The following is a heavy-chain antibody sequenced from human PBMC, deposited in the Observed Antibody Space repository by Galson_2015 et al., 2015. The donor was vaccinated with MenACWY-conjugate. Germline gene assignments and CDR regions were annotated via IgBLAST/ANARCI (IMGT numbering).Heavy chain of an antibody. Sequence: SLRLSCATSGFTFSSYAMSWVRQAPGKGLEWVSSINYNGGGTYYAESVKGRFTISRDNSKNTLYLQMDSLRAEDTAVYYCAKDKDYSSGKKNDACDVWGQGTTVTVSS. CDR1: GFTFSSYA. CDR2: INYNGGGT. V-gene: IGHV3-23*01. CDR3: AKDKDYSSGKKNDACDV. D-gene: IGHD3-22*01. J-gene: IGHJ3*01.